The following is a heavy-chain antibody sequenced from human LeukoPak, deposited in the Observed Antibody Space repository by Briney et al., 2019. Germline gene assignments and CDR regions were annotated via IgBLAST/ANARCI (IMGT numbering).Heavy chain of an antibody. V-gene: IGHV1-2*02. CDR3: ARGVGSYPYYYYMDV. J-gene: IGHJ6*03. Sequence: GASVKVSCKASGYTLTGYYMHWVRQAPGQGLEWMGWINPNSGGTNYAQKFQGRVTMTRDTSISTAYMELSRLRSDDTAVYYCARGVGSYPYYYYMDVWGKGTTVTVSS. CDR1: GYTLTGYY. D-gene: IGHD1-26*01. CDR2: INPNSGGT.